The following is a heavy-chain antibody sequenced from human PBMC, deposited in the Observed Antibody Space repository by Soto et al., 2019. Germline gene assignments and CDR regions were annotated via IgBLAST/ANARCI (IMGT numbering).Heavy chain of an antibody. CDR2: SGTT. CDR3: ATYGGGTGRFDY. J-gene: IGHJ4*02. CDR1: GGSISTSYS. Sequence: QLHLQESGPGLVKPSETLSLTCTVSGGSISTSYSWGWIRQPPGKGLEWIGSGTTYNPSLRSRVTMSVDTAKNQFSLKLNSVTVADTAVYYCATYGGGTGRFDYWGQGTLVTVSS. V-gene: IGHV4-39*01. D-gene: IGHD4-17*01.